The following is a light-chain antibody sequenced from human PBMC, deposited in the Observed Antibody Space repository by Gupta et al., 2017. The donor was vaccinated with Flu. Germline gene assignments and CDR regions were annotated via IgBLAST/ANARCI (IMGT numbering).Light chain of an antibody. CDR1: QSISTY. J-gene: IGKJ1*01. Sequence: PSSLSPSVGDRVSISCRASQSISTYLNWYQQKPGKAPKLLIYAASSLQSGVPSRFTGSGSGTDFTLTISSLQPEDFATYYCQQGYSTPQTFGQGTKVELK. V-gene: IGKV1-39*01. CDR3: QQGYSTPQT. CDR2: AAS.